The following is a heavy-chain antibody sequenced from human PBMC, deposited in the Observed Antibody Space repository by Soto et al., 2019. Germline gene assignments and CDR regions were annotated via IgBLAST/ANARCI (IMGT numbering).Heavy chain of an antibody. CDR2: INHSGST. V-gene: IGHV4-34*01. Sequence: PSETLSLTCAVYGGSFSSYYWSLIRQPPGKGPEWIGEINHSGSTNYNPSLKSRVTISVDTSKNQFSLKLNSVTAADTAVYYCARVGTMVRRLINGDDAFDIWGQGTMVTVSS. J-gene: IGHJ3*02. CDR1: GGSFSSYY. CDR3: ARVGTMVRRLINGDDAFDI. D-gene: IGHD3-10*01.